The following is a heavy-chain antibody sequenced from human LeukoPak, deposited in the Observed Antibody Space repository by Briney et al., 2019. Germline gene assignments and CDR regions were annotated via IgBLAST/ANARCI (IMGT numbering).Heavy chain of an antibody. J-gene: IGHJ4*02. V-gene: IGHV3-7*01. D-gene: IGHD3-22*01. CDR1: GFTFSTYW. Sequence: GGSLRLSCAASGFTFSTYWMSWVRQAPGKGLEWVANIKQDGSEKYYVDSVKGRFTISRDNAKSSLYLLMNSLRAEDTAVYYCARVGTYYYDSPYYFDYWGQGTLVTVSS. CDR3: ARVGTYYYDSPYYFDY. CDR2: IKQDGSEK.